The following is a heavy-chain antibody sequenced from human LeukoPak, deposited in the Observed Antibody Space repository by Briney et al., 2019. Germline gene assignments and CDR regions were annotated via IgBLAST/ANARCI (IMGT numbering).Heavy chain of an antibody. CDR1: GGTISSGDYY. CDR3: ARGRGGWYVGGGDY. D-gene: IGHD6-19*01. CDR2: IYYSGST. J-gene: IGHJ4*02. Sequence: SETLSLTCTVSGGTISSGDYYWSWIRQPPGKGLEWIGYIYYSGSTYYNPSLKSRVTISVDTPKNQFSLKLSSVTAADTAVYYCARGRGGWYVGGGDYWGQGTLVTVSS. V-gene: IGHV4-30-4*01.